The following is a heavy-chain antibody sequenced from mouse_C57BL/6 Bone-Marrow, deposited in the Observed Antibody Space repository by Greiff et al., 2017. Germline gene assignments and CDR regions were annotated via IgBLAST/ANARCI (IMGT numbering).Heavy chain of an antibody. V-gene: IGHV1-59*01. CDR3: ALYDYDIY. CDR1: GYTFTSYW. J-gene: IGHJ2*01. CDR2: IDPSDSYT. Sequence: QVQLQQPGAELVRPGTSVKLSCKASGYTFTSYWMHWVKQRPGQGLEWIGVIDPSDSYTNYNQKFKGKATLTVDTSSSTAYMRLSSLTSEDSAVYYCALYDYDIYWGQGTTLTVSS. D-gene: IGHD2-4*01.